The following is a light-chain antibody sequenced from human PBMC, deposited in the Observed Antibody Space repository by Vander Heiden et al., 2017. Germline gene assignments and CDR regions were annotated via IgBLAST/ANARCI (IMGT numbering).Light chain of an antibody. Sequence: IQITKSPSTLSASVGDRFTITCRASQSISSWLAWYQQKPGKAPKLLIYDASSWERGVSSRFCGSGFGRELSLTTISRQQDDFAAYYCHQHKSYSPWSFGQGTKVEIK. V-gene: IGKV1-5*01. CDR2: DAS. CDR3: HQHKSYSPWS. CDR1: QSISSW. J-gene: IGKJ1*01.